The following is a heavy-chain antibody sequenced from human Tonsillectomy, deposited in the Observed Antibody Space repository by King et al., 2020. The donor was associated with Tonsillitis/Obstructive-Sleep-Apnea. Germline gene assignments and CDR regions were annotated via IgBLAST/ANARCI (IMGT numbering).Heavy chain of an antibody. CDR3: AKSAISGYSDYYYYYMDV. D-gene: IGHD3-22*01. CDR1: GFTFSSYG. CDR2: ISNDGSNK. V-gene: IGHV3-30*18. Sequence: VQLVESGGGVVQPGRSLRLSCAASGFTFSSYGMNWVRQAPAKGLEWVAFISNDGSNKYYADSVKGRFTISRDNSKNTLYLQMNSLRAEDTAVYYCAKSAISGYSDYYYYYMDVWGKGTTVTVSS. J-gene: IGHJ6*03.